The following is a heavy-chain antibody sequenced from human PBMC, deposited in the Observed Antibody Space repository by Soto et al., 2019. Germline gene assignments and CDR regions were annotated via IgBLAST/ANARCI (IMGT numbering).Heavy chain of an antibody. J-gene: IGHJ4*02. Sequence: GASVKPSCKASGYTFTSNGISCVRQAPGQGLEWMGWISAYNGNTNYAQKLQGRVTMTTDTSTSTAYMELRSLRSDDTAVYYCARDSCSGGSCYSRLRTPHFDYWGQGTLVTVSS. V-gene: IGHV1-18*01. CDR1: GYTFTSNG. D-gene: IGHD2-15*01. CDR3: ARDSCSGGSCYSRLRTPHFDY. CDR2: ISAYNGNT.